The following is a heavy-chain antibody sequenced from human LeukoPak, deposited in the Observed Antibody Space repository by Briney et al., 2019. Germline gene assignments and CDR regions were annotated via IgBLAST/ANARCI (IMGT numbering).Heavy chain of an antibody. V-gene: IGHV3-21*01. CDR1: GFTFSSYS. CDR2: ISSSSSYI. J-gene: IGHJ4*02. CDR3: ALGGWLQPFDY. Sequence: GRSLRLSCAASGFTFSSYSMNWVRQAPGKGLEWVSSISSSSSYIYYADSVKGRFTISRDNAKNSLYLQMNSLRAEDTAVYYCALGGWLQPFDYWGQGTLVTVSS. D-gene: IGHD5-24*01.